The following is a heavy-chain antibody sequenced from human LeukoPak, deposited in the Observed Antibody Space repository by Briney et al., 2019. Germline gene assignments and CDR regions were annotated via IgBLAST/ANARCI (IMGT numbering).Heavy chain of an antibody. Sequence: GRSLRLSCAASGFTFSSYGMHWVRQAPGKGLEWVAVISYDGSNKYYADSVKGRFTISRDNSKNTLYLQVNSLRAADTAVYYCASTMGEFDYWGQGTLVPVSS. CDR3: ASTMGEFDY. V-gene: IGHV3-30*03. CDR1: GFTFSSYG. CDR2: ISYDGSNK. J-gene: IGHJ4*02. D-gene: IGHD1-26*01.